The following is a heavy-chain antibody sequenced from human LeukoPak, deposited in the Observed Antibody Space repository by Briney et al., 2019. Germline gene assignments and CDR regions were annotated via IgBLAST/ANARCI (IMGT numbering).Heavy chain of an antibody. CDR3: ARHDEGSGWYRSYIDL. D-gene: IGHD6-19*01. J-gene: IGHJ2*01. Sequence: PSETLSLTCTVSGVSISSYYCSWIRQPPGKGLEWIGYISTSGSTDYSPSLKSRVTLSVDRSKNQCSLDLSSVTAADTAVYYCARHDEGSGWYRSYIDLWGRGTLVIVSS. CDR1: GVSISSYY. CDR2: ISTSGST. V-gene: IGHV4-4*09.